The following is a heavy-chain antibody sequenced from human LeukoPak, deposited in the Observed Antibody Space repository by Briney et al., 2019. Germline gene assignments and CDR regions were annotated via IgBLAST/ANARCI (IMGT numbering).Heavy chain of an antibody. CDR3: ARPIAVAGLFDY. CDR1: GGSISSYY. Sequence: PSETLSLTCTVSGGSISSYYWSWIRQPPGKGLEWIGYIYYSGSTNYNPSLKSRVTISVDTSKNQFSLKLSSVTAADTAVYYCARPIAVAGLFDYWGQGTLVTVSS. D-gene: IGHD6-19*01. CDR2: IYYSGST. V-gene: IGHV4-59*08. J-gene: IGHJ4*02.